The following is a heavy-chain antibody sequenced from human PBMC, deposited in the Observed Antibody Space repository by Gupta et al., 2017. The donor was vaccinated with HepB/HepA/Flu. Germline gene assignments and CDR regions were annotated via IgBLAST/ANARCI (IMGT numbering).Heavy chain of an antibody. V-gene: IGHV1-2*04. CDR3: ARGRMAQYYDYYGVDV. CDR1: GFGFNAYY. D-gene: IGHD2-8*01. J-gene: IGHJ6*01. CDR2: INPNSGGT. Sequence: QLQLVQSGAEVKKVGASVTVACKASGFGFNAYYIHWVRQTPGQGLEWMGWINPNSGGTKYEQKFQGWVTMTRDTSISTAYMELRRLRSDDTATYYCARGRMAQYYDYYGVDVWGQGTTVTVSS.